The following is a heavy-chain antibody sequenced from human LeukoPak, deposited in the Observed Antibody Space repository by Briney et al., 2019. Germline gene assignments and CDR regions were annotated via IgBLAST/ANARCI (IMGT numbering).Heavy chain of an antibody. Sequence: GGSPRLSCAASGFTVSSNYMSWVRQAPGKGLEWVSVIYSGGSTYYADSLKGRFTISRDNSKNTLYLQMNSLRAEDTAVYYCVNSVMVRGVIRPYWGQGTLVTVSS. CDR1: GFTVSSNY. V-gene: IGHV3-66*01. D-gene: IGHD3-10*01. CDR2: IYSGGST. J-gene: IGHJ4*02. CDR3: VNSVMVRGVIRPY.